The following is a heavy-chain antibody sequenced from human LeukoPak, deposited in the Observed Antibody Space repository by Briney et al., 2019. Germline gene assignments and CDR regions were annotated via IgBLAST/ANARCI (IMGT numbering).Heavy chain of an antibody. J-gene: IGHJ4*02. CDR1: GLSFSGQW. Sequence: TGGSLRLSCTASGLSFSGQWMNWVRQSPGQGLEWVANIKYDGSENYYVDSVKGRFTISREDAKNSLSLQMDSVRPEDTAVYYCASGGYYNPFDYWGQGTLVTVSS. V-gene: IGHV3-7*01. CDR3: ASGGYYNPFDY. CDR2: IKYDGSEN. D-gene: IGHD3-9*01.